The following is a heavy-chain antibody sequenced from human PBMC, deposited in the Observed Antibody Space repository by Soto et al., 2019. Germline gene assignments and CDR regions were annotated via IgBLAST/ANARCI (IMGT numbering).Heavy chain of an antibody. CDR3: AQGPLDYGSRPEY. Sequence: EVQLLESGGGLVQPGGSLRLSCAASGFTFRNYAMMRVRQAPGKGLEWVSGISGSGGSTYYADSVKGRFTISRDNSKNTLYLQVNSLRAEDTAVYYCAQGPLDYGSRPEYWGQGTLVTVSS. D-gene: IGHD3-10*01. CDR1: GFTFRNYA. V-gene: IGHV3-23*01. J-gene: IGHJ4*02. CDR2: ISGSGGST.